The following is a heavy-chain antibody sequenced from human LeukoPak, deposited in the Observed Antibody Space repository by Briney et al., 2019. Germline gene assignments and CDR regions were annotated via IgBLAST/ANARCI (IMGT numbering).Heavy chain of an antibody. D-gene: IGHD3-10*01. Sequence: GGSLRLSCAASGFTFDDYAMHWVRQAPEKGLEWVSGISWNSGSIGYADSVKGRFTISRDNAKNSLYLQMNSLRAEDTALYYCAKVGSGSYDGWGQGTLVTVSS. V-gene: IGHV3-9*01. CDR2: ISWNSGSI. CDR3: AKVGSGSYDG. CDR1: GFTFDDYA. J-gene: IGHJ4*02.